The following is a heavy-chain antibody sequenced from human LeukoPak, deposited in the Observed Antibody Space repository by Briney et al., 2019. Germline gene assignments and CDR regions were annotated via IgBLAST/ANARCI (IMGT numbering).Heavy chain of an antibody. CDR1: CGSISNYY. J-gene: IGHJ4*02. V-gene: IGHV4-4*07. CDR3: ARESGGWNYFDY. Sequence: SETLSLTCTVSCGSISNYYWTWIRQPAGEGLEWIGLIDTIVSTSYNPSLKRRVTMSVDKSKNQFSRKLTSVTAADTAVYFCARESGGWNYFDYWGQGTLVTVSS. CDR2: IDTIVST. D-gene: IGHD6-19*01.